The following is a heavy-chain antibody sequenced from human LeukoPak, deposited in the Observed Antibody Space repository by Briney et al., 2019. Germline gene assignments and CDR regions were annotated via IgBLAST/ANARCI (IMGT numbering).Heavy chain of an antibody. CDR2: ISYDGSNK. CDR1: GFTFSSYA. D-gene: IGHD3-16*01. CDR3: ARDQGITFSSDY. J-gene: IGHJ4*02. V-gene: IGHV3-30-3*01. Sequence: PGRSLRLSCAASGFTFSSYAMHWVRQAPGKGLEWVAVISYDGSNKYYADSVKGRFTISRDNSKNTLYLQMNSLRAEDTAVYYCARDQGITFSSDYWGQGTLVTVSS.